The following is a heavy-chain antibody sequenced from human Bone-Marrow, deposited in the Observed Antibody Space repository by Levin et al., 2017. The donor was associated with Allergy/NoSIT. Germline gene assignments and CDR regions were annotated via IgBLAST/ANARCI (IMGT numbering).Heavy chain of an antibody. Sequence: GESLKISCAASGFTFTNYWMSWVRQAPGKGLEWVASIKQDGGEKRYMDSVRGRFTISRDNAKDSLSLQMSNLRAEDTAVYYCGRGAGWWDYWGQGTLVTVSS. D-gene: IGHD2-15*01. CDR3: GRGAGWWDY. CDR2: IKQDGGEK. J-gene: IGHJ4*02. CDR1: GFTFTNYW. V-gene: IGHV3-7*01.